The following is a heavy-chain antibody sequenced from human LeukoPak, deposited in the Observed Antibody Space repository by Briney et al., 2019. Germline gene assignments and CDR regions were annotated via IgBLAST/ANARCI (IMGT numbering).Heavy chain of an antibody. CDR3: ARDSDTAMVTGSAFDI. J-gene: IGHJ3*02. V-gene: IGHV4-34*01. CDR1: GGSFSGYY. Sequence: SETLSLTCAVYGGSFSGYYWSWIRQPPGKGLEWIGEINHSGSTNYNPSLKSRVTISVDTSKNQFSLKLSSVTAADTAVYYCARDSDTAMVTGSAFDIWAKGQWSPSLQ. CDR2: INHSGST. D-gene: IGHD5-18*01.